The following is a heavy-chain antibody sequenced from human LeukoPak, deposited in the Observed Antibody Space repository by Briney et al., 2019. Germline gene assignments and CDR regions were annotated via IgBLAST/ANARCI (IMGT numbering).Heavy chain of an antibody. Sequence: GGSLRLSCAASGFTFSSYAMHWVRQAPGKGLEWVAVISYDGSNKYYADSVKGRFTISRDNSKSTLYLQMNSLRAEDTAVYYCARGAGYSSGWGAFDIWGQGTMVTVSS. CDR3: ARGAGYSSGWGAFDI. V-gene: IGHV3-30-3*01. J-gene: IGHJ3*02. CDR2: ISYDGSNK. D-gene: IGHD6-19*01. CDR1: GFTFSSYA.